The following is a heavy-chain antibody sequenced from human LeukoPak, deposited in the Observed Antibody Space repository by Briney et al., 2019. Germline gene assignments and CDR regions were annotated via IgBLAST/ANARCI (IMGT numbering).Heavy chain of an antibody. D-gene: IGHD3-9*01. CDR3: ARPDILTGYYGDGSFDY. J-gene: IGHJ4*02. V-gene: IGHV1-18*01. CDR1: GYTFTNYG. CDR2: ISAYNGNT. Sequence: GASVKVSCKASGYTFTNYGISWVRQAPGQGLEWMGWISAYNGNTNYAQKLQGRVAMTTDTSTSTAYMELRSLRSDDTAVYYCARPDILTGYYGDGSFDYWGQGTLVTVSS.